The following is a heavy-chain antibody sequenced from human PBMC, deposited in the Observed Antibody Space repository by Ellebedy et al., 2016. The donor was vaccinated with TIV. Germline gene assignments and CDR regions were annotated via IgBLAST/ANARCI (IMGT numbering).Heavy chain of an antibody. CDR3: ARPRATYYFDY. V-gene: IGHV4-39*01. CDR1: GGSISSSSYY. CDR2: VYYSGST. J-gene: IGHJ4*02. Sequence: SETLSLTXTVSGGSISSSSYYWGWIRQPPGKGLEWIGSVYYSGSTYYNPSLKSRVTISVDTSKNQFSLKLSSVTAADTAVYYCARPRATYYFDYWGQGTLVTVSS.